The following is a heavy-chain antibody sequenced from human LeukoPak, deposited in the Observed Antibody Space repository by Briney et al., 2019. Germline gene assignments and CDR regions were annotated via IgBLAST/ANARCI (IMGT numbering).Heavy chain of an antibody. CDR3: ARDYYLGIVDQ. CDR1: GFTFSSYA. CDR2: ISYDGSNK. J-gene: IGHJ5*02. V-gene: IGHV3-30*04. D-gene: IGHD7-27*01. Sequence: GGSLRLSCAASGFTFSSYAMHWVRQAPGKGLEWVAVISYDGSNKYHADSVRGRLTISRDNAKNTLYLQMNSLRVEDTAVYYCARDYYLGIVDQWGQGTRVTVSS.